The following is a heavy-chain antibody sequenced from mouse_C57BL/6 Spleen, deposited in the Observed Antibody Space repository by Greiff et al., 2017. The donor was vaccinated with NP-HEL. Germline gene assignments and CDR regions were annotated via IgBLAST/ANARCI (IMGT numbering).Heavy chain of an antibody. CDR3: ARDEVITTVVFDY. Sequence: EVQLQQSGPELVKPGASVKISCKASGYTFTDYYMNWVKQSHGKSLEWIGDINPNNGGTSYNQKFKGKATLTVDKSSSTAYMELRSLTSEDSAVYYCARDEVITTVVFDYWGQGTTLTVSS. J-gene: IGHJ2*01. CDR2: INPNNGGT. D-gene: IGHD1-1*01. V-gene: IGHV1-26*01. CDR1: GYTFTDYY.